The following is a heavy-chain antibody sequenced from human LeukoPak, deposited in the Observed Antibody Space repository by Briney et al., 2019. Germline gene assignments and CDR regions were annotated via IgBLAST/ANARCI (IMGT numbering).Heavy chain of an antibody. CDR1: GFTFSSYS. CDR2: ISSSSSTI. V-gene: IGHV3-48*01. CDR3: AKLLWFGELSVDY. D-gene: IGHD3-10*01. J-gene: IGHJ4*02. Sequence: GGSLRLPCAASGFTFSSYSMNWVRQAPGKGLEWVSYISSSSSTIYYADSVKGRFTISRDNAKNSLYLQMNSLRAEDTAVYYCAKLLWFGELSVDYWGQGTLVTVSS.